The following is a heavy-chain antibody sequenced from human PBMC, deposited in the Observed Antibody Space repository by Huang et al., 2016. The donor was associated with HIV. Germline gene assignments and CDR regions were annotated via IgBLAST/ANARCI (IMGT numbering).Heavy chain of an antibody. Sequence: DEHLVESGGGLVQPGGSVTITCEVSGFHFKNYWMDWVRQASGRGLEWVANIRWDGSEKNYVDSVKGRFTIFRDNAKNLLYLQMKSLRAEDTSVYYCATNLQIVVVPPDMGYDAFDMWGQGTMVTVSS. D-gene: IGHD2-2*01. V-gene: IGHV3-7*01. CDR2: IRWDGSEK. CDR3: ATNLQIVVVPPDMGYDAFDM. J-gene: IGHJ3*02. CDR1: GFHFKNYW.